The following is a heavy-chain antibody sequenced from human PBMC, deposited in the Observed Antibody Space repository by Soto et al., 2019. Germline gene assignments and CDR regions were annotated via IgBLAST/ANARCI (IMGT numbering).Heavy chain of an antibody. J-gene: IGHJ4*02. Sequence: PGGSLRLSCAASGFTFSSYAMSWVRQAPGKGLEWVSAISGSGGSTYYADSVKGRFTISRDNSKNTLYLQMNSLRAEDTAVYYCAKGRYGSGSYYDFDYWGQGTLVTVSS. V-gene: IGHV3-23*01. CDR1: GFTFSSYA. CDR3: AKGRYGSGSYYDFDY. D-gene: IGHD3-10*01. CDR2: ISGSGGST.